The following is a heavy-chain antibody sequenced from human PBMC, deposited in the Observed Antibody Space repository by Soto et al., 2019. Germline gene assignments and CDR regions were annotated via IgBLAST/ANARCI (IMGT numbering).Heavy chain of an antibody. Sequence: GGSLRLSCAASGSTFSSNWMNWVRQAPGKGLEWVGNIKEDGSEKYYVDSVKGRFTISRDNAKNSLYLQMNSLRAEDTAVYYCAGVPRGSSWTLDYWGQGTLVTVSS. CDR1: GSTFSSNW. CDR3: AGVPRGSSWTLDY. J-gene: IGHJ4*02. D-gene: IGHD6-13*01. V-gene: IGHV3-7*03. CDR2: IKEDGSEK.